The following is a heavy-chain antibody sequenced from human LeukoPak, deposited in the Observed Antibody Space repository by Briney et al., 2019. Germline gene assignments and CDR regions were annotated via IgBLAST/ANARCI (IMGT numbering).Heavy chain of an antibody. J-gene: IGHJ4*02. V-gene: IGHV6-1*01. CDR3: AREYGGNPTQDY. Sequence: SQTLSLTCAISGDSVSSNSAAWNWIRQSPSRGLEWLGRTDYRSKWYNYYAVSVKSRITINPDTSKNQFSLQLNSVPPEATAVYYCAREYGGNPTQDYWGQGTLVTVSS. CDR2: TDYRSKWYN. D-gene: IGHD4-23*01. CDR1: GDSVSSNSAA.